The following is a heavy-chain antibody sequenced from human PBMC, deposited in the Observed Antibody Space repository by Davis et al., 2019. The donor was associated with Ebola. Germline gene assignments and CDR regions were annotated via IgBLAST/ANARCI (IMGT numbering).Heavy chain of an antibody. CDR2: IRSKANSYST. Sequence: PGGSLRLSCAASGFTFSGSAMHWVRQASGKGLEWVGRIRSKANSYSTAYAESVKGRFTISRDDSTNTAYRQMNSLKTEDTAVYDGTSSSSLSGYDEDYWGQGTLVTVSS. J-gene: IGHJ4*02. D-gene: IGHD5-12*01. CDR3: TSSSSLSGYDEDY. CDR1: GFTFSGSA. V-gene: IGHV3-73*01.